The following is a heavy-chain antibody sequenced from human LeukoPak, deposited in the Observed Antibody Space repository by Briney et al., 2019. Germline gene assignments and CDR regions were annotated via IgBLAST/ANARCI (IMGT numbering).Heavy chain of an antibody. CDR3: ASYTSSSAHSN. CDR2: ISGGGAYT. J-gene: IGHJ4*02. V-gene: IGHV3-23*01. CDR1: GFTFSSYG. D-gene: IGHD6-6*01. Sequence: GGSLRLSCAASGFTFSSYGMHWVRQAPGKGLEWVSAISGGGAYTYYADSVKGRFTISGDYSKNTLYLQMNGLRAEDTAVYYCASYTSSSAHSNWGQGTLVTVSS.